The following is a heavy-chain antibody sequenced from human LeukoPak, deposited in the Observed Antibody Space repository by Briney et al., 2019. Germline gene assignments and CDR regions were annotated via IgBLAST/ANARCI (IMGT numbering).Heavy chain of an antibody. CDR3: ARADSRATNAFDI. Sequence: SETLSLTCTVSGGSTSSGGYYWSWIRQHPGKGLEWIGYIYYSGSTYYNPSLKSRITISVDTSKNQFSLKLSSVTAADTAVYYCARADSRATNAFDIWGQGTMVTVSS. CDR1: GGSTSSGGYY. D-gene: IGHD3-22*01. J-gene: IGHJ3*02. CDR2: IYYSGST. V-gene: IGHV4-31*03.